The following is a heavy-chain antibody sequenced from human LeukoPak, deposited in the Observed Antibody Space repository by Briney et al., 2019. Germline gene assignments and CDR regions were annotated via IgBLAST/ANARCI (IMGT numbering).Heavy chain of an antibody. CDR2: ISSSSSYT. J-gene: IGHJ4*02. Sequence: GGSLRLSCAASGLTLSSYEMNWVRQAPGKGLEWVSYISSSSSYTNHADSVKGRFTISRDNAKNSLYLQMNSLRAEDTAVYYCARASSGWYTGGDWGQGTLVTVSS. D-gene: IGHD6-19*01. V-gene: IGHV3-21*05. CDR1: GLTLSSYE. CDR3: ARASSGWYTGGD.